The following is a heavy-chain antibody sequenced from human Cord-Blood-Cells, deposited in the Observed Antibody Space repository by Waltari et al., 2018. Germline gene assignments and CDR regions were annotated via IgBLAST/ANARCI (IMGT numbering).Heavy chain of an antibody. CDR2: ILPIFGTA. D-gene: IGHD1-7*01. CDR1: GGTFSSYA. CDR3: ARGITGTTPDAFDI. Sequence: QVQLVQSGAEVKKPGSSVKVSCKASGGTFSSYAISWVRQAPGQGLEWMGGILPIFGTANYAQKFQGRVTITADKSTSTAYMGRSSLRSEDTAVYYCARGITGTTPDAFDIWGQGTMVTVSS. J-gene: IGHJ3*02. V-gene: IGHV1-69*06.